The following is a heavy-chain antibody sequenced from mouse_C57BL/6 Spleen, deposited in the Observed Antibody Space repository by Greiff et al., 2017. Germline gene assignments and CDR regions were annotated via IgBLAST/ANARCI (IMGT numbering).Heavy chain of an antibody. CDR3: TRLKEGFAY. Sequence: VKLMESGAELVRPGASVTLSCKASGYTFTDYEMHWVKQTPVHGLEWIGAIDPETGGTAYNQKFKGKAILTADKSSSTAYMELRSLTSEDSAVYYCTRLKEGFAYWGQGTLVTVSA. CDR2: IDPETGGT. J-gene: IGHJ3*01. D-gene: IGHD1-3*01. V-gene: IGHV1-15*01. CDR1: GYTFTDYE.